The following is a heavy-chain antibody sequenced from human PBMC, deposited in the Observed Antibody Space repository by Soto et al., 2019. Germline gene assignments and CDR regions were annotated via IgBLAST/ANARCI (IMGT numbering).Heavy chain of an antibody. CDR3: ATQSRDGYNWAFDY. J-gene: IGHJ4*02. D-gene: IGHD5-12*01. Sequence: SETLSLTCTVSGGSISSGDYYWSWIRQPPGKGLEWIGYIYYSGSTYYNPSLKSRVTISVDTSKNQFSLKLSSVTAADTAVYYCATQSRDGYNWAFDYWGQGTLVTVSS. CDR2: IYYSGST. V-gene: IGHV4-30-4*01. CDR1: GGSISSGDYY.